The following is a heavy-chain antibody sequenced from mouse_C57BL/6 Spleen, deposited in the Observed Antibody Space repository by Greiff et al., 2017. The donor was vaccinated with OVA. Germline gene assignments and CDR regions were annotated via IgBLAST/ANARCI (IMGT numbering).Heavy chain of an antibody. CDR1: GYSFTGYY. V-gene: IGHV1-42*01. Sequence: VQLQQSGPELVKPGASVKISCKASGYSFTGYYMNWVQQSPEKSLEWIGEINPSTGGTTYNQKLKAKATLTVDHTSSTTSMQLKSLTSEDSAVYDCERELGYYYGSSERDAMDYWGQGTSVTVSS. CDR3: ERELGYYYGSSERDAMDY. D-gene: IGHD1-1*01. CDR2: INPSTGGT. J-gene: IGHJ4*01.